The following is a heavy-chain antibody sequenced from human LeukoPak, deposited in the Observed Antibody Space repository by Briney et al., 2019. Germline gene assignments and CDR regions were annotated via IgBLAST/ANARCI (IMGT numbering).Heavy chain of an antibody. D-gene: IGHD2-15*01. J-gene: IGHJ3*02. Sequence: GGSLRLSCAASGFTFSSYEMNWVRQAPGKGLEWVSYISSSGSTIYYADSVKGRFTISRDNAKNSLYLQMNSLRAEDTAVYYCERGYCSGGSCYPIFAFDIWGQGTMVTVSS. CDR2: ISSSGSTI. V-gene: IGHV3-48*03. CDR3: ERGYCSGGSCYPIFAFDI. CDR1: GFTFSSYE.